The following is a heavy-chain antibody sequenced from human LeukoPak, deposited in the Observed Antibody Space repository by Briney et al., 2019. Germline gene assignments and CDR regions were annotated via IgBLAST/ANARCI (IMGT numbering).Heavy chain of an antibody. V-gene: IGHV3-33*06. Sequence: GGSLRLSCAASGFTFSSYGVHWVRQAPGKGLEWVAVIWYDGSNKYYADSVKGRFTISRDNSKNTLYLQMNSLRAEDTAVYYCAKTIYAGRAYYFDYWGQGTLVTVSS. CDR1: GFTFSSYG. D-gene: IGHD3-9*01. CDR2: IWYDGSNK. CDR3: AKTIYAGRAYYFDY. J-gene: IGHJ4*02.